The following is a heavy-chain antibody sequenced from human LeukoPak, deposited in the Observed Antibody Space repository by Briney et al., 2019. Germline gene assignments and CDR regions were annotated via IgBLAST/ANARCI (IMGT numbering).Heavy chain of an antibody. Sequence: GGSLRLSCAASGFTVSSNYMSWVRQAPGKGLEWVSVIYSGGRTYYADSVKGRFTISRDNSKNTLYLQMNSLRAEDTAVYYCAREGHYYDSSGYSVWGQGTLVTVSP. J-gene: IGHJ4*02. V-gene: IGHV3-53*01. D-gene: IGHD3-22*01. CDR3: AREGHYYDSSGYSV. CDR2: IYSGGRT. CDR1: GFTVSSNY.